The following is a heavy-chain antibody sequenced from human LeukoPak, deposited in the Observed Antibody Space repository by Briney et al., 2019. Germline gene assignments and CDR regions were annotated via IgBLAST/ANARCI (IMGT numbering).Heavy chain of an antibody. D-gene: IGHD5-24*01. Sequence: GGSLRLSCAASGFTFSSYAMHWVRQAPGKGLEWVAVISYDGSNKYYADSVKGRFTISRDNSKTTLYLQMNSLRAEDTAVYYCARDGRDGLQSFDFDYWGQGTLVTVSS. CDR1: GFTFSSYA. V-gene: IGHV3-30-3*01. CDR3: ARDGRDGLQSFDFDY. J-gene: IGHJ4*02. CDR2: ISYDGSNK.